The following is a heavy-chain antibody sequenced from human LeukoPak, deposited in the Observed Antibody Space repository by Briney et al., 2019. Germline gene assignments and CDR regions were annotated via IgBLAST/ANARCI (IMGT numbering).Heavy chain of an antibody. CDR3: ARDNSVEDTAWWFDP. J-gene: IGHJ5*02. CDR2: INPSGGST. CDR1: GYTFTSYD. D-gene: IGHD4-23*01. V-gene: IGHV1-46*01. Sequence: ASVKVSCKASGYTFTSYDINWVRQAPGQGLEWMGIINPSGGSTSYAQKFQGRVTMTRDMSTSTDYMELSSLRSEDTAVYYCARDNSVEDTAWWFDPWGQGTLVTVSS.